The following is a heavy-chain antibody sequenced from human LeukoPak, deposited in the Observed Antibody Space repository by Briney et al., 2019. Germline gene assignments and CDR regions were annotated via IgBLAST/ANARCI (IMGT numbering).Heavy chain of an antibody. Sequence: SETLSLTCAVYGGSFSGYYWSWIRQPPGKGLEWIGEINHSGSTNYNPSLKSRVTLSVDTSKNQLSLKLSSVTAADTAVYYCARRRYCSSTSCYPGDYWGQGTLVTVSS. J-gene: IGHJ4*02. CDR1: GGSFSGYY. D-gene: IGHD2-2*01. V-gene: IGHV4-34*01. CDR3: ARRRYCSSTSCYPGDY. CDR2: INHSGST.